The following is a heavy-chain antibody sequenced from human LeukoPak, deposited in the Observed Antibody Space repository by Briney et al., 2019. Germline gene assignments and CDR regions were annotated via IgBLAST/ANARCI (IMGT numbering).Heavy chain of an antibody. J-gene: IGHJ5*02. Sequence: GGSLRLSCAASGFTFSSYAMSWVRQAPGKGLEWVSAISGSGGSTYYADSVKGRFTISRDNSKNTLYLQVNSLRAEDTAVYYCAKEITMVRGVKPNWFDPWGQGTLVTVSS. CDR1: GFTFSSYA. D-gene: IGHD3-10*01. CDR3: AKEITMVRGVKPNWFDP. CDR2: ISGSGGST. V-gene: IGHV3-23*01.